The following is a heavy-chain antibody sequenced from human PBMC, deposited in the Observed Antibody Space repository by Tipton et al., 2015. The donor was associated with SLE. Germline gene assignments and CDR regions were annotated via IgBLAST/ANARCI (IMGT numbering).Heavy chain of an antibody. D-gene: IGHD1-26*01. CDR2: IYYSGST. CDR3: ARGGLGVSYYYYMDV. Sequence: TLSLTCTVSGYSITSGHYWGWIRQPPGKGLEWIGRIYYSGSTNYNPSLKSRVTISVDTSKNQFSLKLSSVTAADTAVYYCARGGLGVSYYYYMDVWGKGTTVTVSS. CDR1: GYSITSGHY. J-gene: IGHJ6*03. V-gene: IGHV4-38-2*02.